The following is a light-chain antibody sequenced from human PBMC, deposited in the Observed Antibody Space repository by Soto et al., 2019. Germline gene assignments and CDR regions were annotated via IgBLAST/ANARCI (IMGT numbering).Light chain of an antibody. Sequence: QSALTQPASVSGSPGQSITISCTGTSSDVGSYDLVSWYQQHPGKAPKVMICEVDKRPSGISNRFSGSKSGNTASLTISGLQAEDEADYYCCSYAGSNTFVFGGGTKLTVL. CDR1: SSDVGSYDL. J-gene: IGLJ2*01. CDR2: EVD. V-gene: IGLV2-23*02. CDR3: CSYAGSNTFV.